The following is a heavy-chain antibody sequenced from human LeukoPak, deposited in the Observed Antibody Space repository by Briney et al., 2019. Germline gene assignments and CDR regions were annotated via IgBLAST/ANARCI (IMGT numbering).Heavy chain of an antibody. CDR3: ARGILYGSGSYRTV. CDR2: MNPNSDNT. Sequence: GASVKVSCKASGYTFTRYDINWVRQATGQGLEWMGWMNPNSDNTGYAQKFQGRVTMTRNTSISTAYMELSSLRSEDTAVYYCARGILYGSGSYRTVWGQGTLVTVSS. J-gene: IGHJ1*01. D-gene: IGHD3-10*01. CDR1: GYTFTRYD. V-gene: IGHV1-8*01.